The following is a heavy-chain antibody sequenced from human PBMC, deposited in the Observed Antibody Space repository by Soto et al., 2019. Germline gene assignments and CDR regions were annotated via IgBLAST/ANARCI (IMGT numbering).Heavy chain of an antibody. CDR3: AKGRVLRYFDWLSEFDY. J-gene: IGHJ4*02. Sequence: EVKLLESGGGLVQPGGSLRLSCAASGFTFSSYAMSWVRQAPGKGLEWVSAISGSGGSTYYADSVKGRFTISRDNSKNTLYLQMNSLRAEDTAVYYCAKGRVLRYFDWLSEFDYWGQGTLVTVSS. CDR2: ISGSGGST. CDR1: GFTFSSYA. D-gene: IGHD3-9*01. V-gene: IGHV3-23*01.